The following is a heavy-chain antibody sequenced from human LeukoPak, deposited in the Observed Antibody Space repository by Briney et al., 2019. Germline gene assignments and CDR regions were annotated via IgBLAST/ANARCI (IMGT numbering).Heavy chain of an antibody. CDR1: GATFVSFD. V-gene: IGHV1-69*04. CDR2: IIPILGAT. J-gene: IGHJ3*02. Sequence: SVKVSCKTSGATFVSFDTNWVRQAPGQGLEWMGRIIPILGATNYAQKFQGTVTLTADTSTNTAYMELSNLRSEDTALYFCASRSHRKAFDIWGQGTMVTVSS. CDR3: ASRSHRKAFDI. D-gene: IGHD1-14*01.